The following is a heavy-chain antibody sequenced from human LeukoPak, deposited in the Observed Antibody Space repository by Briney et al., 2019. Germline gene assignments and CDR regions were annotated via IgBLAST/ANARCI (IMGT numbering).Heavy chain of an antibody. D-gene: IGHD3-10*01. CDR1: GGTFSSYA. V-gene: IGHV1-69*05. CDR3: ARKGWFGESYDREFDY. Sequence: RASVKVSCKASGGTFSSYAISWVRQAPGQGLEWMGGIIPIFGTANYAQKFQGRVTITTDESTSTAYMELSSLRSEDTAVYYCARKGWFGESYDREFDYWGQGTLVTVSS. CDR2: IIPIFGTA. J-gene: IGHJ4*02.